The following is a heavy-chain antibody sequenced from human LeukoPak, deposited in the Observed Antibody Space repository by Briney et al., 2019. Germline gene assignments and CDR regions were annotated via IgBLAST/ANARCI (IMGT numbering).Heavy chain of an antibody. D-gene: IGHD3-3*01. Sequence: APVNVSCKASGYTFTSYGISWVRQAPGQGLEWMGWISAYNGNTNYAQKLQGRVTMTTDTSTSTAYMELRSLRYDDTAVYYCARVGHYDFWSGYYVPGNYYYYYMDVWGKGTTVTVSS. CDR2: ISAYNGNT. J-gene: IGHJ6*03. V-gene: IGHV1-18*01. CDR3: ARVGHYDFWSGYYVPGNYYYYYMDV. CDR1: GYTFTSYG.